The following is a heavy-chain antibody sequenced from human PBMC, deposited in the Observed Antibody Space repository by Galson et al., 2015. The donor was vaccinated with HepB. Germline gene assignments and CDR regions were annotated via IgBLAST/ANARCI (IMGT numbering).Heavy chain of an antibody. CDR3: AKGPPYCTNGVCYPAIYYYYYMDV. D-gene: IGHD2-8*01. CDR1: GFTFSSYA. V-gene: IGHV3-23*01. Sequence: SLRLSCAASGFTFSSYAMSWVRQAPGKGLEWVSAISGSGGSTYYADSVKGRFTISRDNSKNTLYLQMNSLRAEDTAVYYCAKGPPYCTNGVCYPAIYYYYYMDVWGKGTTVTVSS. CDR2: ISGSGGST. J-gene: IGHJ6*03.